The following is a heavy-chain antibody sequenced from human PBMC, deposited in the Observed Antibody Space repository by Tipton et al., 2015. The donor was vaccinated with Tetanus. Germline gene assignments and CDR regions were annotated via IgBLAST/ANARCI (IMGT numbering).Heavy chain of an antibody. Sequence: TLSLTCTVSGGSISSSPYFWNWIRQQPGKGPEWIGYIYYSGGTFYNPSLSGRVTISVDTSKNQFSLKMNSVTAADTAVYYCARGSGWADFWGQGTQVTVSS. CDR1: GGSISSSPYF. J-gene: IGHJ4*02. CDR3: ARGSGWADF. V-gene: IGHV4-31*03. CDR2: IYYSGGT. D-gene: IGHD6-19*01.